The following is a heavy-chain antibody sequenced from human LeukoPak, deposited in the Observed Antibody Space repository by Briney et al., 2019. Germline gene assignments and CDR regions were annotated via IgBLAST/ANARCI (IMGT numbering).Heavy chain of an antibody. Sequence: GRSLRLSCAASGFTFDDYAMHWVRQAPGKGLEWVSGISWNSGSIGYADSVKGRFTTSRDNAKNSLYLQMNSLRAEDTALYYCAKAYLSDSSSWYVYFQHWGQGTLVTVSS. CDR2: ISWNSGSI. CDR3: AKAYLSDSSSWYVYFQH. D-gene: IGHD6-13*01. J-gene: IGHJ1*01. CDR1: GFTFDDYA. V-gene: IGHV3-9*01.